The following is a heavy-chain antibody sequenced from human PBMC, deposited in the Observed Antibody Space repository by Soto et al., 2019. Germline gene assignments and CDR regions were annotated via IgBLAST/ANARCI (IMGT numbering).Heavy chain of an antibody. V-gene: IGHV4-34*01. CDR3: ARDKPTGLFDY. Sequence: QVQLQQWGAGLLKPSETLSLTCAVYGGSFSGYYWTWIRQHPGTGLAWIGEINHSGSTNYNPSLKSRVTISVETSKNQFSLKLTSVTAADTAVYYCARDKPTGLFDYWGQGTLVNVSS. CDR2: INHSGST. CDR1: GGSFSGYY. D-gene: IGHD2-8*02. J-gene: IGHJ4*02.